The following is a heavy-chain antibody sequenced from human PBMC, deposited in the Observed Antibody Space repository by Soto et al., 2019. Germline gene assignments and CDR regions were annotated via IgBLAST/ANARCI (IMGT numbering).Heavy chain of an antibody. J-gene: IGHJ5*02. D-gene: IGHD6-19*01. CDR3: ARGRDSGGWYRSSNWFAP. V-gene: IGHV1-18*01. CDR2: ISAYNGNT. Sequence: ASVKVSCKASGYTFTSYGISWVRQAPGQGLEWMGWISAYNGNTNYAQKLQGRVTMTTDTSTSTAYMELRSLRSDDTAVYYCARGRDSGGWYRSSNWFAPWGKGTLVTVPS. CDR1: GYTFTSYG.